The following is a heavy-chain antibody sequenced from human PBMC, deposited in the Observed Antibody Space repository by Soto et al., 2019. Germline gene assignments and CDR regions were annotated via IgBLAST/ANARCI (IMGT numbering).Heavy chain of an antibody. V-gene: IGHV2-70*01. CDR2: IDWDDDK. J-gene: IGHJ6*02. Sequence: SGPTLVNPTQTLTLTCTFSGFSLSTSGMCVSWIRQPPGKALEWLALIDWDDDKYYSTSLKTRLTISKDTSKNQVVLTMTNMDLVITAMYYGARVGHNCETAKRGGSDGMDVWGQGTTVTVSS. CDR3: ARVGHNCETAKRGGSDGMDV. CDR1: GFSLSTSGMC. D-gene: IGHD1-20*01.